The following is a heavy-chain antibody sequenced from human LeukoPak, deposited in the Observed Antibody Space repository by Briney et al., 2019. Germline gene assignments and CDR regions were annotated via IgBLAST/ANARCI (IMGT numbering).Heavy chain of an antibody. CDR3: ARDPLSSVGATIGHFQH. D-gene: IGHD1-26*01. V-gene: IGHV1-69*05. CDR1: GGTFSSYA. Sequence: SVKVSYKASGGTFSSYAISWVRQAPGQGLEWMGRIIPIFGTANYAQKFQGRVTITTDESTSTAYMELSSLRSEDTAVYYCARDPLSSVGATIGHFQHWGQGTLVTVSS. CDR2: IIPIFGTA. J-gene: IGHJ1*01.